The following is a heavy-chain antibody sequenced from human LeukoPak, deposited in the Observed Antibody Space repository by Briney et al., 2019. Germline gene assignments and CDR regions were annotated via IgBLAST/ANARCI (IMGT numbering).Heavy chain of an antibody. Sequence: PSETLSLTCTVSGGSISSYYWSWIRQPAGKGLEWIGYIYYSGSTNYNPSLKSRVTISVDTSKNQFSLKLSSVTAADTAVYYCARDRYSSSWYYFDYWGQGTLVTVSS. CDR1: GGSISSYY. J-gene: IGHJ4*02. V-gene: IGHV4-59*01. D-gene: IGHD6-13*01. CDR2: IYYSGST. CDR3: ARDRYSSSWYYFDY.